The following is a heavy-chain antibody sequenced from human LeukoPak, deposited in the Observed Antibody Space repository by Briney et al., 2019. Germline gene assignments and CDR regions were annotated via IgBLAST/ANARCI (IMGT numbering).Heavy chain of an antibody. D-gene: IGHD1-1*01. CDR2: IRSSDFST. Sequence: GRSLRLSCAASGFTFRNHFLSWVRQAPGKGLQWVASIRSSDFSTSYADSVEGRFTISSDNSKDTVYLQMDSLRADDTAIYYCAKDLNPGVNSTFWGQGTLVTVSS. CDR1: GFTFRNHF. J-gene: IGHJ4*02. CDR3: AKDLNPGVNSTF. V-gene: IGHV3-23*01.